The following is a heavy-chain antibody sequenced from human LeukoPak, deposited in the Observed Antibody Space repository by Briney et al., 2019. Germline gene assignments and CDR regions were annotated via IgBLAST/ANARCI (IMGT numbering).Heavy chain of an antibody. CDR2: IYPGDSDT. J-gene: IGHJ4*02. D-gene: IGHD2-15*01. CDR1: GYNFNNYW. CDR3: ARTNVVVAAGDY. V-gene: IGHV5-51*01. Sequence: GESLKISCKGSGYNFNNYWIGWVRQMPGKGLEWMGIIYPGDSDTRYSPSFQGQVTISADKSLTTAYLQWSSLRASDTAMYYCARTNVVVAAGDYWGQGTLVTVSS.